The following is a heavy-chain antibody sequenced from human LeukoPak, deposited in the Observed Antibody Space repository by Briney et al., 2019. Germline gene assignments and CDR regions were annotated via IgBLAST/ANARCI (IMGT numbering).Heavy chain of an antibody. J-gene: IGHJ3*02. CDR2: FDPEDGET. D-gene: IGHD6-19*01. CDR3: ARLQWLAHAFDI. CDR1: GYTFASYG. V-gene: IGHV1-24*01. Sequence: ASVKVSCKASGYTFASYGISWVRQAPGKGLEWMGGFDPEDGETIYAQKFQGRVTMTEDTSTDTAYMELSSLRSEDTAVYYCARLQWLAHAFDIWGQGTMVTVSS.